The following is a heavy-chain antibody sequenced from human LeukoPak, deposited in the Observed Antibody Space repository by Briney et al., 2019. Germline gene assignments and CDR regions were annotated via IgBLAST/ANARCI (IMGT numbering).Heavy chain of an antibody. V-gene: IGHV4-39*07. J-gene: IGHJ6*03. D-gene: IGHD3-3*01. CDR1: GGSISSSSYY. Sequence: SETLSLTCTVSGGSISSSSYYWGWIRQPPGKGLEWIGSIYYSGSTNYNPSLKSRVTISVDTSRNQFSLKLSSVTAADTAVYYCARDVSGDYYYYMDVWGKGTTVTVSS. CDR3: ARDVSGDYYYYMDV. CDR2: IYYSGST.